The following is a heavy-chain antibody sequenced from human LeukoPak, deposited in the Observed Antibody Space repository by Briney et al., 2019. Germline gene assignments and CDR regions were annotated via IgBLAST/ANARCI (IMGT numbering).Heavy chain of an antibody. D-gene: IGHD5-12*01. J-gene: IGHJ4*02. CDR3: ARDIGYGDY. CDR2: VKQDGSEK. V-gene: IGHV3-7*01. Sequence: PGGSMRHSCAASGFTLSNYWMACVRQTPGKGVEWVAGVKQDGSEKNYVDSVKGRFTISREKAKNSLYLQMNSLRAEDTAMYYCARDIGYGDYWGQGTLVTVSS. CDR1: GFTLSNYW.